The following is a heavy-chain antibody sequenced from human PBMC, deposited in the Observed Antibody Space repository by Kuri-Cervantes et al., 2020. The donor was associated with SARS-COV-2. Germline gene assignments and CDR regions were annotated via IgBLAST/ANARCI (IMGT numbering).Heavy chain of an antibody. Sequence: GESLKISCAASGFTFSSYSMNWVRQAPGKGLEWVSSISSSSSYIYYADSVRGRFTISRDNAKNSLYLQMNSLRAEDTAVYYCASTVSRGYSGYDSDYFDYWGQGTLVTVSS. CDR2: ISSSSSYI. J-gene: IGHJ4*02. CDR3: ASTVSRGYSGYDSDYFDY. CDR1: GFTFSSYS. V-gene: IGHV3-21*04. D-gene: IGHD5-12*01.